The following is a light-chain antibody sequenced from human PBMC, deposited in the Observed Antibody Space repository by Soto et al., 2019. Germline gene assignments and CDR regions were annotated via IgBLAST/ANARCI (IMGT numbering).Light chain of an antibody. V-gene: IGLV2-8*01. Sequence: QSALTQPPSASGSPGQSVALSCTGTSSDVGGYNYVSWYQQHPGKAPKLVIYEVNKRLSGVPDRFSGSKSGNTASLTVSGLQAEDEADYYCSSYAGSSNVFGTGNKLTVL. CDR2: EVN. J-gene: IGLJ1*01. CDR3: SSYAGSSNV. CDR1: SSDVGGYNY.